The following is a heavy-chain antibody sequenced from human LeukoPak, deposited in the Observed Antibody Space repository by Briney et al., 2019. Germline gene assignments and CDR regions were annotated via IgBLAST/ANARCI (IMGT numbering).Heavy chain of an antibody. D-gene: IGHD1-14*01. CDR2: MYYSGST. CDR1: GGSISSSSYY. CDR3: AKNQSTSASDV. Sequence: SETLSLTCTVSGGSISSSSYYWGWIRQHPGKGLEWIGSMYYSGSTYYTPSLKSRVTMSVDTSKNQFSLKLSSVTAAVTAVYYCAKNQSTSASDVWGQGTMVTVSS. J-gene: IGHJ3*01. V-gene: IGHV4-39*01.